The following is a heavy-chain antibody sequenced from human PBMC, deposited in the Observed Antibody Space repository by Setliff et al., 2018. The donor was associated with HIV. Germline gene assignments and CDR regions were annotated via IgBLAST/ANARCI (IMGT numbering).Heavy chain of an antibody. Sequence: LSLTCVVYGGSFSAYYWSWIRQPPGKGLEWIGEVNHNGTTTYNLSLKSRVTISLDTSKEQFSLKLSSVTAADTAVYYCARLSLSLVRGIINSGDRFFDYWGQGSLVTVSS. CDR3: ARLSLSLVRGIINSGDRFFDY. CDR2: VNHNGTT. J-gene: IGHJ4*02. V-gene: IGHV4-34*01. CDR1: GGSFSAYY. D-gene: IGHD3-10*01.